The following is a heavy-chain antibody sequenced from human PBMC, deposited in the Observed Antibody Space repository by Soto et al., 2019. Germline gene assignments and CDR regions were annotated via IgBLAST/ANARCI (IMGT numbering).Heavy chain of an antibody. CDR3: ARDTTY. CDR2: IIPYLDIT. CDR1: GGTFGTYT. D-gene: IGHD5-18*01. J-gene: IGHJ4*02. V-gene: IGHV1-69*02. Sequence: QVQLVQSGAEVKKPGSSVKVSCKASGGTFGTYTISWVRQAPGQGLEWMGRIIPYLDITDYAQKFQGRFTISADKSTTTAYMERNRVRSEDTAVYFCARDTTYWGQGTLVTVSS.